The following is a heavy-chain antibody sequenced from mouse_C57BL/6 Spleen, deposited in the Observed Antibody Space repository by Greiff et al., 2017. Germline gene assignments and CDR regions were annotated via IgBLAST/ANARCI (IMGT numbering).Heavy chain of an antibody. CDR3: ASGSTGAHNGGLAY. V-gene: IGHV2-6*01. D-gene: IGHD4-1*02. J-gene: IGHJ3*01. Sequence: VHLVESGPGLVAPSHSLSITCTVSGFSLTSYGVDWVRQSPGKGLEWLGVIWGVGSTNYNSALKSRLSISKDNSKSQVYLKMNSLQTDDTAMYYCASGSTGAHNGGLAYWGQGTLVTVS. CDR2: IWGVGST. CDR1: GFSLTSYG.